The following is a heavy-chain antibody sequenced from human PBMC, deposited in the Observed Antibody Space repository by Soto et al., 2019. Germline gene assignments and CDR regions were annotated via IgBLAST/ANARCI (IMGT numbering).Heavy chain of an antibody. J-gene: IGHJ6*02. Sequence: QVQLVESGGGVVQPGRSLRLSCAASGFTFSSYGMHWVRQAPGKGLEWVAVISYDGSNKDYADSVKGRFTISRDNSKNTLYLQMNSLRAEDTAVYYCAKVWTSSLNYYYYGMDVWGQGTTVTVSS. CDR1: GFTFSSYG. CDR2: ISYDGSNK. CDR3: AKVWTSSLNYYYYGMDV. D-gene: IGHD2-2*01. V-gene: IGHV3-30*18.